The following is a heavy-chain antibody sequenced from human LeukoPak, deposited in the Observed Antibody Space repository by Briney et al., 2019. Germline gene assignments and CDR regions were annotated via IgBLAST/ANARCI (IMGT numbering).Heavy chain of an antibody. CDR2: IYSGGST. V-gene: IGHV3-53*01. J-gene: IGHJ4*02. Sequence: GGSLRLSCAASGFTVSSNYMSWVRQAPGKGLEWVSVIYSGGSTYYADSVKGRFTISRDNSKNTLYLQMNSLRAEDTAVYYCARSITMVRGAISNFDYWGQGTLVTVSS. CDR1: GFTVSSNY. CDR3: ARSITMVRGAISNFDY. D-gene: IGHD3-10*01.